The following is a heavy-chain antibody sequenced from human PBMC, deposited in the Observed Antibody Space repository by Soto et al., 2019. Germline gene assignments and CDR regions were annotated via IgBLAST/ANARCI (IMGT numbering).Heavy chain of an antibody. J-gene: IGHJ5*02. V-gene: IGHV4-34*01. CDR1: GGSFSGYY. D-gene: IGHD3-10*02. CDR2: INHSGST. CDR3: ARGAFHFISEVDYVRWFDP. Sequence: SETLSLTCAVYGGSFSGYYWSWIRQPPGKGLEWIGEINHSGSTNYNPSLKSRVTISVDTSKNQFSLKLSSVTAADTAVHYCARGAFHFISEVDYVRWFDPWGQGTLVTVSS.